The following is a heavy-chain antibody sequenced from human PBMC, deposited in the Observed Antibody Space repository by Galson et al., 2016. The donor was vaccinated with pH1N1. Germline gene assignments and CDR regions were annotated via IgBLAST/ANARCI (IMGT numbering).Heavy chain of an antibody. CDR2: IHHSGTT. D-gene: IGHD1-1*01. V-gene: IGHV4-38-2*01. J-gene: IGHJ4*02. Sequence: ETLSLTCGVSGFSISSGYYWGWIRQPPGKELEWMGSIHHSGTTYYNAALKSRVTISGDTSKTQFSLNLRSMTAADTAVYYCARHDVEYFDSWGQGILVTVSS. CDR3: ARHDVEYFDS. CDR1: GFSISSGYY.